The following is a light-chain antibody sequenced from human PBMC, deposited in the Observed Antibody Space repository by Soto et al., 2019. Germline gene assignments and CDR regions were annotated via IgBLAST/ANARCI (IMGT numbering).Light chain of an antibody. CDR3: HSYASGLSNLVV. Sequence: QSALTQPPSVSGAPGQRVTISCTGSSSNAGADYDVHWYQHLPGSAPKLLIYDNNSRPSGVPDRFSGSKSGTSASLAITGLRAQAEGDYYCHSYASGLSNLVVFGAGTKVTVL. CDR2: DNN. V-gene: IGLV1-40*01. J-gene: IGLJ2*01. CDR1: SSNAGADYD.